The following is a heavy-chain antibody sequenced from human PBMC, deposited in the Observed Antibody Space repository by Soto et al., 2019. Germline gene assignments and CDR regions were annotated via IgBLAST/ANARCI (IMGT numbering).Heavy chain of an antibody. Sequence: SETLSLTCTVSGGSISRGDYYWSLIRQPPGKGLEWIGYIYYSGSTYYNPSLKSRVTISVDTSKNQFSLKLSSVTAADTAGYYCASGRYGDSISDDWGQGTMVTVSS. J-gene: IGHJ4*02. CDR1: GGSISRGDYY. V-gene: IGHV4-30-4*01. CDR2: IYYSGST. D-gene: IGHD4-17*01. CDR3: ASGRYGDSISDD.